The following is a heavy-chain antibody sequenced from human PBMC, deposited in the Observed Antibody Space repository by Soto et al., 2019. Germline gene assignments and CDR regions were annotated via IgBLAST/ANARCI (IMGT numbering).Heavy chain of an antibody. V-gene: IGHV5-10-1*01. Sequence: VESLKISCQGSGYSFTTYWISWVRQMPGKGPEWMGRVDPTDSYTNYSPSFQGHVTFSADKSISAAYLQWSSLKASDSAIYYCARLLYSGSYPTLDYWGQGTLVTVSS. CDR2: VDPTDSYT. D-gene: IGHD1-26*01. J-gene: IGHJ4*02. CDR1: GYSFTTYW. CDR3: ARLLYSGSYPTLDY.